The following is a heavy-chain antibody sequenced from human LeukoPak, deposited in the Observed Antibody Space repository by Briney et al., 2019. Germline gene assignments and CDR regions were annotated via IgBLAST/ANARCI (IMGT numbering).Heavy chain of an antibody. D-gene: IGHD6-6*01. CDR1: GFTFSSYW. Sequence: GGSLRLSCAASGFTFSSYWMSWVRQAPGKGLEWVANIKQDGSEKYYVDSVKGRFTISRDNAKNSLYLQMNSLRAEDTAVYYCARDLERYRDSSSPGDYYYGMDVWGQGITVTVSS. CDR3: ARDLERYRDSSSPGDYYYGMDV. J-gene: IGHJ6*02. CDR2: IKQDGSEK. V-gene: IGHV3-7*01.